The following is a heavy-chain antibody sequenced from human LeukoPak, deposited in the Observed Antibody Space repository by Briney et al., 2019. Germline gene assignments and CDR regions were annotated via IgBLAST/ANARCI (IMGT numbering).Heavy chain of an antibody. V-gene: IGHV3-15*01. CDR2: IKSKTDGGTT. CDR3: TRYGSGSYFGAFDI. CDR1: GFTFSNAW. J-gene: IGHJ3*02. Sequence: GGSLRLSCAASGFTFSNAWMSWVRQAPGKGLEWVGRIKSKTDGGTTDYAAPVKGRFTISRGDSKNTLYLQMNSLKTEDTAVYYCTRYGSGSYFGAFDIWGQGTMVTVSS. D-gene: IGHD3-10*01.